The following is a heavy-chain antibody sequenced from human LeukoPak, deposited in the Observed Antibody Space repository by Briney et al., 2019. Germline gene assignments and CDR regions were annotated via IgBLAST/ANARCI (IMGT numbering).Heavy chain of an antibody. CDR3: ARAGGNSAAFAFDY. J-gene: IGHJ4*02. CDR1: GYTFTDYY. D-gene: IGHD4-23*01. Sequence: ASVTVSFKTSGYTFTDYYIHCVRQAPGQGLEWMGWINPDSGGTNYAQKFQGRVTMTRDTSISTAYMELSRLTSDDTAVYYCARAGGNSAAFAFDYWGQGTLVTVSS. CDR2: INPDSGGT. V-gene: IGHV1-2*02.